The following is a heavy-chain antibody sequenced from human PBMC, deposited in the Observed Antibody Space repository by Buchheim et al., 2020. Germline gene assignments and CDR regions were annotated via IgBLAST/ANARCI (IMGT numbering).Heavy chain of an antibody. CDR2: IHHTGIT. J-gene: IGHJ4*02. V-gene: IGHV4-61*01. CDR3: ARGAYCHAFTCFDY. Sequence: QVQLQESGPGLVKPSETLSLTCTVSGGSVSSGTYYWSWIRQTPGKGLEWIGYIHHTGITKYNPPLKSRVTISADTSKNQFSLNLSSVTAADTAVYYCARGAYCHAFTCFDYWGQGSL. D-gene: IGHD2-2*01. CDR1: GGSVSSGTYY.